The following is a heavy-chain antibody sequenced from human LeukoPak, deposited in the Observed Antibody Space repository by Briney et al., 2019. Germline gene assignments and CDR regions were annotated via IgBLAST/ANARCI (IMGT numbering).Heavy chain of an antibody. V-gene: IGHV1-2*04. CDR2: INPNSGGT. CDR3: ARESWGQPPDY. J-gene: IGHJ4*02. Sequence: AASVKVSCKASGYTFTGYYMHWVRQAPGQGLEWMGWINPNSGGTNYAQKFQGWVTMTRDTSISTAYMELSRLRSDDTAVYYCARESWGQPPDYWGQGTLVTVSS. D-gene: IGHD3-16*01. CDR1: GYTFTGYY.